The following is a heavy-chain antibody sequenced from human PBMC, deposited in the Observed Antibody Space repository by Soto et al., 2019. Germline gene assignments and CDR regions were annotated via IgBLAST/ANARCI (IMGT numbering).Heavy chain of an antibody. CDR3: ARVPTSSWYDNYYYGMDV. J-gene: IGHJ6*02. CDR1: GGSISSGDYY. Sequence: SETLSLTCTVSGGSISSGDYYWSWIRQPPGKGLEWIGYIYYSGSTYYNPSLKSRVTISVDTSKNQFSLKLSSVTAADTAVYYCARVPTSSWYDNYYYGMDVWGQGTTVTVSS. D-gene: IGHD6-13*01. CDR2: IYYSGST. V-gene: IGHV4-30-4*01.